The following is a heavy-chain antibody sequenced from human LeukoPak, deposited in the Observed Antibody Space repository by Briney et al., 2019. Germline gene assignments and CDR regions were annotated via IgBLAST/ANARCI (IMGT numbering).Heavy chain of an antibody. CDR3: ARERAMVKVFDY. CDR2: ISSSSSYI. Sequence: GGSLRLSCAASGFTFSSYSMNWVRQAPGKGLEWVSYISSSSSYIYYADSVKGRLTISRDNAKNSLYLQMRTLRAEDTAVYYFARERAMVKVFDYWGQGTLVTVSS. V-gene: IGHV3-21*01. J-gene: IGHJ4*02. CDR1: GFTFSSYS. D-gene: IGHD5-18*01.